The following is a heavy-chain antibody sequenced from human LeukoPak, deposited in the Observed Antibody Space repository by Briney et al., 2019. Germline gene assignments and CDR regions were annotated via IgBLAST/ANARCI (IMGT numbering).Heavy chain of an antibody. Sequence: GGSLRLSWAASGFTFSSYGMSWVRQAPGKGLEWVSDISGGGGFAYYADSVKGRFTISRDNSKNTLYLQMNSLRAEDTAVYYCAKRDSSGSYYFDYWGQGTLVTVSS. CDR3: AKRDSSGSYYFDY. J-gene: IGHJ4*02. D-gene: IGHD3-22*01. V-gene: IGHV3-23*01. CDR1: GFTFSSYG. CDR2: ISGGGGFA.